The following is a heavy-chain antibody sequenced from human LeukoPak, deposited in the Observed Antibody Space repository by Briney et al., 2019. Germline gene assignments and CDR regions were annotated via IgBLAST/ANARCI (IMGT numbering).Heavy chain of an antibody. CDR1: GGSFSGYY. J-gene: IGHJ4*02. D-gene: IGHD3-16*01. CDR3: ARGVWGY. CDR2: INHSGST. Sequence: SDTLSLTCAVYGGSFSGYYWSWIRQPPGKGLEWIGEINHSGSTNYNPSLKSRVTISVDTSKNQFSLKLSSVTAADTAVYYCARGVWGYWGQGTLVTVSS. V-gene: IGHV4-34*01.